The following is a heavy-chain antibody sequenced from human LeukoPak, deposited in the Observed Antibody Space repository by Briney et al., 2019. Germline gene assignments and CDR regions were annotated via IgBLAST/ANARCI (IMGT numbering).Heavy chain of an antibody. D-gene: IGHD3-22*01. V-gene: IGHV1-46*01. CDR3: ARESYYDSSGYIGNGY. Sequence: ASVKVSCKASGYTFTSYYMHWVRQAPGQGLEWMGIINPSGGSTSYAQKFQGRVTMTRDTSTSTVYMELSSLRSEDTAVYYCARESYYDSSGYIGNGYWGQGTLVTVSS. J-gene: IGHJ4*02. CDR2: INPSGGST. CDR1: GYTFTSYY.